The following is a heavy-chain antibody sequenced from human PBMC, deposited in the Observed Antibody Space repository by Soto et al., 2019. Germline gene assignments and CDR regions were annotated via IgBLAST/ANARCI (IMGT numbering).Heavy chain of an antibody. D-gene: IGHD5-12*01. V-gene: IGHV3-7*01. J-gene: IGHJ4*02. CDR2: IKQDGSEK. Sequence: GGFLRLSCAASGFTLSSYWMSWVRQAPGKGLEWVANIKQDGSEKHYADSVKGRFTISRDNAKNSLYLQMNSLRTEDTAVYYCAGDPKYSAHGQRWGQGTLVTVSS. CDR3: AGDPKYSAHGQR. CDR1: GFTLSSYW.